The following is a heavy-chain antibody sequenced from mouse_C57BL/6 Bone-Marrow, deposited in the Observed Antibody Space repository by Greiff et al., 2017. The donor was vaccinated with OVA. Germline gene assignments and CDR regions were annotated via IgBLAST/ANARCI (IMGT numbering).Heavy chain of an antibody. CDR1: GYTFTSYT. CDR2: INPSSGYT. CDR3: ARSYYLWYFDV. V-gene: IGHV1-4*01. D-gene: IGHD2-12*01. J-gene: IGHJ1*03. Sequence: QVQLKESGAELARPGASVKMSCKASGYTFTSYTMHWVKQRPGQGLEWIGYINPSSGYTKYNQKFKDKATLTADKSSSTAYMQLSSLTSEDSAVYYCARSYYLWYFDVGGTGTTVTVSS.